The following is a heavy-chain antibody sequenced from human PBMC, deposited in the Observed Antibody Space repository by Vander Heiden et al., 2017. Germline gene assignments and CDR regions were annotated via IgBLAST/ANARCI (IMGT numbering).Heavy chain of an antibody. Sequence: QVHLVESGGGVVQPGRSLRRSCAASAFTCSSYSMHWVRQAPGKGLEGVAVIAYDGSNKYHADSVKGRFTISRDNSKNTLFLQMDSLRADDTAVYYCAKEGTFSSLDYWGQGTLVTVSS. CDR3: AKEGTFSSLDY. CDR1: AFTCSSYS. D-gene: IGHD3-10*01. V-gene: IGHV3-30*18. CDR2: IAYDGSNK. J-gene: IGHJ4*02.